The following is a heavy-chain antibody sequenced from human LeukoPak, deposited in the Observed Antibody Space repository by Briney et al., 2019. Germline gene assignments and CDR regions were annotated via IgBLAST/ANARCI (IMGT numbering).Heavy chain of an antibody. V-gene: IGHV1-8*02. CDR3: ARGLVAV. Sequence: GSSVKVSCKASGGTFSSYAISWVRQAPGQGLEWMGWINPNSGGTNYAQKFQGRFTMTRNTSISTAYMELSSLRSEDTAVYYCARGLVAVWGQGTMVTVSS. CDR2: INPNSGGT. CDR1: GGTFSSYA. J-gene: IGHJ3*01. D-gene: IGHD2-8*02.